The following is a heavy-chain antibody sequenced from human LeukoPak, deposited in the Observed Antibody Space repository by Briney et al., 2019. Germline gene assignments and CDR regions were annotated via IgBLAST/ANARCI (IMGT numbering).Heavy chain of an antibody. J-gene: IGHJ3*01. CDR2: IDYSGNN. V-gene: IGHV4-39*01. Sequence: PSETLSLTCTVSGCSISNSSYYWGWIRQPPGKGLEGVGRIDYSGNNYNNPPFNSRINIFVDTPKIQFTLKRSSVTATDTAAYYCARTNGDYDDAFDVWGQGTMVTVSS. CDR1: GCSISNSSYY. CDR3: ARTNGDYDDAFDV. D-gene: IGHD4-17*01.